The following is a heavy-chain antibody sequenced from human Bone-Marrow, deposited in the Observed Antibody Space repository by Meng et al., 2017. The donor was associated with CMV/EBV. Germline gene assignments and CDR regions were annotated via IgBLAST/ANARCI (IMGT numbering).Heavy chain of an antibody. Sequence: GESLKISCAACGFTFSSYDMHWVRQATGKGLEWVSAIGTAGDTYYPGSVKGQFTISRENAKNSLYLQMNSLRAGDTAVYYCAKVFCGGGSTSGCSQPYDPFDYWGQGTLVTVSS. J-gene: IGHJ4*02. CDR2: IGTAGDT. V-gene: IGHV3-13*03. CDR3: AKVFCGGGSTSGCSQPYDPFDY. D-gene: IGHD2-21*01. CDR1: GFTFSSYD.